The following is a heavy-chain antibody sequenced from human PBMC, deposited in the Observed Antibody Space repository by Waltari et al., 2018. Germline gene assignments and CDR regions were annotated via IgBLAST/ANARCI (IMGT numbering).Heavy chain of an antibody. CDR2: IYHSGST. V-gene: IGHV4-38-2*01. CDR3: ARVSIAAAGTTFDY. J-gene: IGHJ4*02. CDR1: GYSIRSGYY. D-gene: IGHD6-13*01. Sequence: QVQLQESGPGLVKSSETLSLPCAVSGYSIRSGYYRGWLRQPPGKGLEWIGSIYHSGSTYYNPSLKSRVTISVDTSKNQFSLKLSSVTAADTAVYYCARVSIAAAGTTFDYWGQGTLVTVSS.